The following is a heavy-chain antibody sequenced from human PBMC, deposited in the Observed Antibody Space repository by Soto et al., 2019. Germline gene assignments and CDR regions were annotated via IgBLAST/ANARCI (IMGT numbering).Heavy chain of an antibody. J-gene: IGHJ6*03. V-gene: IGHV1-8*01. CDR1: GYTFTSYD. Sequence: GASVKVSCKASGYTFTSYDIKWVRQATGQGLEWMGWMNTNSGNTGYAQKFQGRVTMTRNTSISTAYMELSSLRSEDTAVYYCARGLQGYCSSTSCYSGYYYMDVWGKGTTVTVSS. CDR3: ARGLQGYCSSTSCYSGYYYMDV. D-gene: IGHD2-2*01. CDR2: MNTNSGNT.